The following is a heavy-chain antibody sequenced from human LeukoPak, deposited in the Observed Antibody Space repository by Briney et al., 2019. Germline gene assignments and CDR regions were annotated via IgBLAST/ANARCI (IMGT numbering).Heavy chain of an antibody. CDR3: AREALQVVVVPAASEYYYYYMDV. Sequence: SVKVSCKASGGTFSSYAISWVRQAPGQGLEWMGGIIPIFGTANYAQKFQGRVTITTDESTSTAYMELSSLRSEDTAVYYCAREALQVVVVPAASEYYYYYMDVWGKGTTVTVSS. D-gene: IGHD2-2*01. CDR2: IIPIFGTA. CDR1: GGTFSSYA. J-gene: IGHJ6*03. V-gene: IGHV1-69*05.